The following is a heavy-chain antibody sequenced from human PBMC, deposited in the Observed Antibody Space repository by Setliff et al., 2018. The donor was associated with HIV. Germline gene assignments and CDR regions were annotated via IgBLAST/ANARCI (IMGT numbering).Heavy chain of an antibody. CDR3: ARLGRPYSGQGWFDP. Sequence: PSKTLSLTCSVSGDSIFTSTYYWGWIRQPPGKRLEWIGSIYYSGNTYYNPSLKSRVTISVGTSKNQFFLNLSSVTATDSAVYYCARLGRPYSGQGWFDPWGQGTLVTVSS. CDR1: GDSIFTSTYY. J-gene: IGHJ5*02. V-gene: IGHV4-39*01. CDR2: IYYSGNT. D-gene: IGHD5-12*01.